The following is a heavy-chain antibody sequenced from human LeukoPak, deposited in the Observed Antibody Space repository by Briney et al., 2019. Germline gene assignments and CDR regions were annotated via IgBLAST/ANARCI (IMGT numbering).Heavy chain of an antibody. V-gene: IGHV3-53*01. CDR1: GFTFSSYS. Sequence: GGSLRLSCAASGFTFSSYSMNWVRQAPGKGLEWVSVLYSDDTTYYADSVKGRFTISRDNSKNTLYLQMNNLRAEDTAVYYCARGGGYYAIDYWGQGTLVIVSS. J-gene: IGHJ4*02. D-gene: IGHD1-26*01. CDR3: ARGGGYYAIDY. CDR2: LYSDDTT.